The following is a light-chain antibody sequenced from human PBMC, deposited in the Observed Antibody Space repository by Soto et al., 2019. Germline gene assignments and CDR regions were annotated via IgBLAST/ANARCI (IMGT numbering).Light chain of an antibody. V-gene: IGKV3-20*01. CDR3: QQYGSSPT. CDR2: GAS. Sequence: EIVLTQSPGTLSLSPEERATLSCRASQSVSSSYLAWYQQKPGQAPRLLIYGASSRATGIPDRFSGSGSGTDFTLTISRLETEDFAVYYCQQYGSSPTFGQGTKVEIK. CDR1: QSVSSSY. J-gene: IGKJ1*01.